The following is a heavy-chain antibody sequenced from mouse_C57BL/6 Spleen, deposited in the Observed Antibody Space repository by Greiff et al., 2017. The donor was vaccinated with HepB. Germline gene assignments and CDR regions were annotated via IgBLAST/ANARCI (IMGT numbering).Heavy chain of an antibody. CDR1: GFTFTDYY. CDR3: ARSASLTGTGFDY. V-gene: IGHV7-3*01. J-gene: IGHJ2*01. CDR2: IRNKANGYTT. Sequence: DVHLVESGGGLVQPGGSLSLSCAASGFTFTDYYMSWVRQPPGKALEWLGFIRNKANGYTTEYSASVKGRFTISRDNSQSILYLHMNALRAEDSATYYCARSASLTGTGFDYWGQGTTLTVSS. D-gene: IGHD4-1*01.